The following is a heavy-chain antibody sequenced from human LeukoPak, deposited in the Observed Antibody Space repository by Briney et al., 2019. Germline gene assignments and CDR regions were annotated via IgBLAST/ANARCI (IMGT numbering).Heavy chain of an antibody. CDR2: INPSGGST. CDR3: ARAANSGYYFDY. CDR1: GYTFTGYY. V-gene: IGHV1-46*01. Sequence: ASVKVSCKASGYTFTGYYMHWVRQAPGQGLEWMGWINPSGGSTSYAQKFQGRVTMTRDTSTSTVYMELSSLRSEDTAVYYCARAANSGYYFDYWGQGTLVTVSS. D-gene: IGHD1-26*01. J-gene: IGHJ4*02.